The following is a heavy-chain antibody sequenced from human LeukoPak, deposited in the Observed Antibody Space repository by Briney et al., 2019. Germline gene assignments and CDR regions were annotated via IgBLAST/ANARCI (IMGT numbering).Heavy chain of an antibody. D-gene: IGHD1-7*01. V-gene: IGHV4-39*01. J-gene: IGHJ4*02. CDR1: GGSISSSSYY. CDR2: IFYSGST. Sequence: SETLSLTCSVSGGSISSSSYYWGWIRQPPGKGLEWIGSIFYSGSTYYNPSLKSRVTISVDTSKNQFSLKLGSVTAADTAVYYCARRLGTTHFDYWGQGTLVAVSS. CDR3: ARRLGTTHFDY.